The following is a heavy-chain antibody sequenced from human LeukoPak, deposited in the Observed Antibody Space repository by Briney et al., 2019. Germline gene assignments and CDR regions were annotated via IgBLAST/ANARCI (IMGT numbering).Heavy chain of an antibody. J-gene: IGHJ4*02. D-gene: IGHD6-6*01. CDR1: GGSISTYY. CDR2: IFYSGST. CDR3: ARYSSSSSFDY. V-gene: IGHV4-59*01. Sequence: SETLSLTCTVSGGSISTYYWSWIRQPPGKGLEWIGYIFYSGSTNYNPSLKSRVTISVDTSKNQFSLKLSSVTAADTAVYYCARYSSSSSFDYWGQGTLVTVSS.